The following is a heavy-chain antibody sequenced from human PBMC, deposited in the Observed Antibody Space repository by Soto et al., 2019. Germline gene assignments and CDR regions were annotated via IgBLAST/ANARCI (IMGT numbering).Heavy chain of an antibody. J-gene: IGHJ6*02. D-gene: IGHD3-10*01. V-gene: IGHV4-59*08. CDR3: ARQGFGALYGLVDV. Sequence: QVQLQESGPGLVKPSETLSLPCTVSGGSISSYHWCWIRQTPGKGLEWIGYVHYSCGSNYNPALKCRVATSLDSSKRQFSLTLTSVAAYDTAVYYCARQGFGALYGLVDVWGQGTTVTVSS. CDR2: VHYSCGS. CDR1: GGSISSYH.